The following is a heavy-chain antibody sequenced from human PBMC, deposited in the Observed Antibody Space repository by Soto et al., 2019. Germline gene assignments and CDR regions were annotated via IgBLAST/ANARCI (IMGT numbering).Heavy chain of an antibody. CDR3: ARDRGYSYGYQVY. V-gene: IGHV3-53*04. J-gene: IGHJ4*02. CDR2: IYSGGST. Sequence: EVQLVESGGGLVQPGGSLRLSCAASGFTVSSNYMSWVRQAPGKGLEWVSVIYSGGSTYYADSVKGRFTISRHNSKNTLYLQMNSLRAEDTAVYYCARDRGYSYGYQVYWGQGTLVTVSS. D-gene: IGHD5-18*01. CDR1: GFTVSSNY.